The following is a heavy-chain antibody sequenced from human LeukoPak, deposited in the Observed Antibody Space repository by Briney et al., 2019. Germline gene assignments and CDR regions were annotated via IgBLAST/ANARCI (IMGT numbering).Heavy chain of an antibody. D-gene: IGHD6-13*01. Sequence: AGGSLRLSCAASGFIFSRHTMHWVRQAPGKGLQWAALISYDGSNEYFADSVKGRFTISRDNSRNTLSLQVNSLRLEDTAVYYCVRSSAAAKYYFDYWGQGTLVTVSS. CDR2: ISYDGSNE. J-gene: IGHJ4*02. CDR1: GFIFSRHT. CDR3: VRSSAAAKYYFDY. V-gene: IGHV3-30-3*01.